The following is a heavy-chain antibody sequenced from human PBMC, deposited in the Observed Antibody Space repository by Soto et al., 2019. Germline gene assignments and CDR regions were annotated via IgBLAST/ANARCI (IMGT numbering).Heavy chain of an antibody. CDR2: ISGSGGST. D-gene: IGHD3-10*01. CDR3: AKRGSGSIPYYYYYYMDV. Sequence: GGSLRLSCAASGFTFSSYAMSWVRQAPGKGLEWVSAISGSGGSTYYADSVKGRFTISRDNSKNTLYLQMNSLRAEDTAVYYCAKRGSGSIPYYYYYYMDVWGKGTTVTVSS. CDR1: GFTFSSYA. J-gene: IGHJ6*03. V-gene: IGHV3-23*01.